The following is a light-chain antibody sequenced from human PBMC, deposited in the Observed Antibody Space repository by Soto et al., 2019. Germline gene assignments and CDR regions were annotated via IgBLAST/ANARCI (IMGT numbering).Light chain of an antibody. Sequence: TECRSPWSPYHEKKNTITCRASQSISSYLNWYQQKPGKAPKLLIYAASSLQSGVPSRFSGSGSGTDFTLHISRLRGDDFPADHRLQTHITSLTFGQGTKVDIK. J-gene: IGKJ1*01. CDR2: AAS. CDR1: QSISSY. V-gene: IGKV1-39*01. CDR3: LQTHITSLT.